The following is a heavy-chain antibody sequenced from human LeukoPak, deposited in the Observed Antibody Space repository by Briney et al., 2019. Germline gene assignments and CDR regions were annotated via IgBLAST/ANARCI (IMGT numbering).Heavy chain of an antibody. J-gene: IGHJ3*02. CDR3: ARGLPYYYDSSGYSLHAFDI. CDR2: INHSGST. CDR1: GGSFSGYY. D-gene: IGHD3-22*01. Sequence: SETLSLTCAVYGGSFSGYYWSWIRQPPGKGLEWIGEINHSGSTNYNPSLKSRVTISVDTSKNQFSLKLSSVTAADTAVYYCARGLPYYYDSSGYSLHAFDIWGQGTMVTVFS. V-gene: IGHV4-34*01.